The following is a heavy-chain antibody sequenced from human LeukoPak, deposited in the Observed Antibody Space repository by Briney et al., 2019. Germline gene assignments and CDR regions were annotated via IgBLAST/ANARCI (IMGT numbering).Heavy chain of an antibody. D-gene: IGHD3-3*01. V-gene: IGHV3-48*01. CDR1: GFTFSSYS. Sequence: PGGSLRLSCAASGFTFSSYSMNWVRQAPGKGLEWVSYISSSSSTIYYADSVKGRFTISRDNAKNSLYLQMNSLRAEDTAVYYCARGGSPPGYYDFWSGYYQIGGDYWGQGTLVTVSS. J-gene: IGHJ4*02. CDR3: ARGGSPPGYYDFWSGYYQIGGDY. CDR2: ISSSSSTI.